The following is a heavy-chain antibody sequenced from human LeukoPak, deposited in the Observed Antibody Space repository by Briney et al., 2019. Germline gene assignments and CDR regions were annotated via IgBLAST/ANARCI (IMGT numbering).Heavy chain of an antibody. CDR2: ISTSSSTI. Sequence: GGSLRLSCAASGFTFSTYTMNWVRQAPGKGLEWVSYISTSSSTIYYADSVKGRFTISRDNAKNSLYLQMNSLRVEDTAVYYCARGLDPWGQGTLVTVSS. J-gene: IGHJ5*02. V-gene: IGHV3-48*04. CDR3: ARGLDP. CDR1: GFTFSTYT.